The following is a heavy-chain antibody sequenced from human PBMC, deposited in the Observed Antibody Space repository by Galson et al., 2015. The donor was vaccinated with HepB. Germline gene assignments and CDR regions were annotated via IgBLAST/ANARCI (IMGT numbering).Heavy chain of an antibody. CDR1: GYTSTNYH. CDR3: ARELVATYYFDY. J-gene: IGHJ4*02. CDR2: INPNDGAT. D-gene: IGHD2-15*01. V-gene: IGHV1-46*01. Sequence: SVKVSCKASGYTSTNYHIHWVRQAPGQGLEWMGIINPNDGATSYPQKFQGRVTMTRDTSTSTVYMDLSSLRSEETAVYYCARELVATYYFDYWGQATLVTVSS.